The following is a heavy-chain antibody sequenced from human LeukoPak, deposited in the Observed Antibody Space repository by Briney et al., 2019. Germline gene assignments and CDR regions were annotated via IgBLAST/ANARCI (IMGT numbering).Heavy chain of an antibody. V-gene: IGHV4-4*07. CDR3: ARRQDGHDY. J-gene: IGHJ4*02. Sequence: PSETLSLTCTVSGASISSYYWSWIRQPAGKGLEWIGRFYTSGTTNYSPSLKSRVAMSVDKSKNQFSLKLSSVTAADTAVYYCARRQDGHDYWGQGTLVTVSS. CDR2: FYTSGTT. CDR1: GASISSYY.